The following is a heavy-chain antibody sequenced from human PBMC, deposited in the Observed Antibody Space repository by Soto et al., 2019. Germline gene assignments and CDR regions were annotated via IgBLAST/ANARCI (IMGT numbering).Heavy chain of an antibody. CDR3: ARDTYDFWSAGWKPFDP. J-gene: IGHJ5*02. CDR1: GFAFSSYG. V-gene: IGHV3-33*01. D-gene: IGHD3-3*01. Sequence: QVQLVESGGGVVQPGRSLGLSCAASGFAFSSYGMHWVRQAPGKGLEWVAVIWYNGSKKYYVDSVKGRFTMSRDNSNNTLYLQMNSLRAEDTAVYYFARDTYDFWSAGWKPFDPWGQGTLVIVSS. CDR2: IWYNGSKK.